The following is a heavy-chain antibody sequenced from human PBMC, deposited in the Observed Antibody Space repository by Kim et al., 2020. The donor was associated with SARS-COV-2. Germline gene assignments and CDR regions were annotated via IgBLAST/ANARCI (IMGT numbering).Heavy chain of an antibody. Sequence: GGSLRLSCAASGFTFDDYAMHWVRQAPGKGLEWVSGISWNSGSIGYADSVKGRFTISRDNAKNSLYLQMNSLRAEDTALYYCAKDSGNGYYYYYGMDVWGQGTTVTVSS. J-gene: IGHJ6*02. CDR1: GFTFDDYA. CDR3: AKDSGNGYYYYYGMDV. V-gene: IGHV3-9*01. CDR2: ISWNSGSI. D-gene: IGHD1-1*01.